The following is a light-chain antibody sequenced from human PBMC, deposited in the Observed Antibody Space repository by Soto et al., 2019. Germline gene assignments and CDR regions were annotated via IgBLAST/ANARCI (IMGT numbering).Light chain of an antibody. CDR1: SSDVGSYNL. V-gene: IGLV2-23*01. CDR3: CSYAGSSTWV. CDR2: EGN. Sequence: QLVLTQPASVSGSPGQSITISCTGTSSDVGSYNLVSWYQQHPGKAPKLMIYEGNKRPSGVSNRFSGSKSGNTASLTISGLQAEDEADYYCCSYAGSSTWVFGGGTKLTVL. J-gene: IGLJ3*02.